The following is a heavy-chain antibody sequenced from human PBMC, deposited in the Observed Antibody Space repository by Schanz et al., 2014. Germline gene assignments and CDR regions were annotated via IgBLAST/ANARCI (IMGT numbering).Heavy chain of an antibody. CDR2: INTGSNYI. D-gene: IGHD1-26*01. J-gene: IGHJ2*01. Sequence: VHLLESGGGLVPPGGSLRLSCAASGFSFSDYYMSWIRQAPGKGLEWISFINTGSNYINYADSVKGRFTISRDNTKNSLCLQLNSLRADDTAVYYCARNRGSGGQNWYFDLWGRGTLVTVSS. CDR1: GFSFSDYY. CDR3: ARNRGSGGQNWYFDL. V-gene: IGHV3-11*03.